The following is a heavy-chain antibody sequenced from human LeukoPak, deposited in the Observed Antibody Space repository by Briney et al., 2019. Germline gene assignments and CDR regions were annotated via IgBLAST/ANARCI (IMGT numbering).Heavy chain of an antibody. D-gene: IGHD6-13*01. J-gene: IGHJ2*01. V-gene: IGHV3-48*01. CDR2: ISSSSSTI. CDR3: AKLPSGIAAAGPYWYFDL. Sequence: GGSLGLSCAASGFTFSSYSMNWVGQAPGKGLEWVSYISSSSSTIYYADSVKGRFTVSRDNAKNSLYLQMNSLRAEDTAVYYCAKLPSGIAAAGPYWYFDLWGRGTLVTVSS. CDR1: GFTFSSYS.